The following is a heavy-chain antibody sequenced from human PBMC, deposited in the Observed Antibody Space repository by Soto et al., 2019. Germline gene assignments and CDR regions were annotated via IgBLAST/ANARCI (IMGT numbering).Heavy chain of an antibody. Sequence: QVQLVQSGAEVQKPGSSVKVSCKASGGTFSSLAISWVRQAPGQGLEWMGGLVPVFGTANYAQKFQDRVTITADKSTSTSYMELSSLRSEDTAVYYCARRPGVFDYWGQGTLVTVSS. J-gene: IGHJ4*02. V-gene: IGHV1-69*06. D-gene: IGHD3-10*01. CDR2: LVPVFGTA. CDR1: GGTFSSLA. CDR3: ARRPGVFDY.